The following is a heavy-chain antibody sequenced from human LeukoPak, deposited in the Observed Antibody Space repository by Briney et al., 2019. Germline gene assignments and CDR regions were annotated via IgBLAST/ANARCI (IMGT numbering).Heavy chain of an antibody. CDR1: GYTFASYG. J-gene: IGHJ3*02. CDR2: ISAYNGNT. V-gene: IGHV1-18*01. D-gene: IGHD3-10*01. Sequence: GASVKVSCKASGYTFASYGISWVRQAPGQGLEWMGWISAYNGNTNYAQKLQGRVTMTTDTSTSTAYMELRSLRSDDTAVYYCASSYYGSGSYNAFDIWGQGTMVTVSS. CDR3: ASSYYGSGSYNAFDI.